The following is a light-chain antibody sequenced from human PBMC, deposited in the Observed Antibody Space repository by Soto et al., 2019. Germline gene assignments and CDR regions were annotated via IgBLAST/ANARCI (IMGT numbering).Light chain of an antibody. Sequence: DIQMTQSPSSLSASVGDRVTITCRASQSISSYLNWFQQKPGKAPKLLISAASSLQSGVPSRFSGSGSGTDFTFTISSLQPEDFATYYWQQSYSTPLTFGGGTKVEIK. V-gene: IGKV1-39*01. CDR2: AAS. CDR3: QQSYSTPLT. CDR1: QSISSY. J-gene: IGKJ4*01.